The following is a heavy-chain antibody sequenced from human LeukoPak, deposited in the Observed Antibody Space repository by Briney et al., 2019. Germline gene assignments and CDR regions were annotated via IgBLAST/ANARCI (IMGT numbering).Heavy chain of an antibody. J-gene: IGHJ4*02. CDR3: ARAGGVKTAALDLDY. CDR2: IYYSGSA. CDR1: DGSICDYS. Sequence: SETLSLTCTVSDGSICDYSWSWIREPPGKGLEWIGNIYYSGSANHNPSLKSRVTISRDTSKNQFSLKLTSVTTADTAVYYCARAGGVKTAALDLDYWGQGTLVTVSS. D-gene: IGHD6-25*01. V-gene: IGHV4-59*01.